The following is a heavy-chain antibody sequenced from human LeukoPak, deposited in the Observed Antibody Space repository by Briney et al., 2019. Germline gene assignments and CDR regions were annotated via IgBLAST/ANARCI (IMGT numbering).Heavy chain of an antibody. CDR1: GFTFSSYA. CDR3: AKGMRYSYGTAFDY. V-gene: IGHV3-23*01. Sequence: GGSLRLSCAASGFTFSSYAMSWVRQAPGKGLEWVSAISGSGGSTYYADSVKGRFTISRDNSKNTLYLQMNSLGAEDTAVYYCAKGMRYSYGTAFDYWGQGTLVTVSS. J-gene: IGHJ4*02. D-gene: IGHD5-18*01. CDR2: ISGSGGST.